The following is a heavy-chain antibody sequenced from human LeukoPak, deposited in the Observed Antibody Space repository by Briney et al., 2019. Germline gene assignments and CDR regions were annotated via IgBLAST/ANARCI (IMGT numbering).Heavy chain of an antibody. J-gene: IGHJ5*02. CDR3: PTERSVLEWLLWLDP. V-gene: IGHV3-15*01. Sequence: GPSLRLSCAASGFTVSNAWMGSARHAPGEGRGWGGCIKRKTGGGTTDYGAPVKRRFTSSRDDSKNKLYMQTNSLTAEGTAVYYCPTERSVLEWLLWLDPWGQGPLVTVFS. CDR2: IKRKTGGGTT. CDR1: GFTVSNAW. D-gene: IGHD3-3*01.